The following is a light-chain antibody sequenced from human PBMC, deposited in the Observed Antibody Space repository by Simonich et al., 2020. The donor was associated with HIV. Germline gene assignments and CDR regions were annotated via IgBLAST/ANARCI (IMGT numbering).Light chain of an antibody. J-gene: IGKJ2*01. CDR1: QSISSY. CDR2: AAS. Sequence: DIQMTQSPSSLSASVGDRVTITCRSSQSISSYLNCYQQKPGKAPKLLIYAASSLQSGVPSRFSGSGSGTDFTLTISSLQPDDFATYYCQQYNSYSGYTFGQGTKLEIK. CDR3: QQYNSYSGYT. V-gene: IGKV1-39*01.